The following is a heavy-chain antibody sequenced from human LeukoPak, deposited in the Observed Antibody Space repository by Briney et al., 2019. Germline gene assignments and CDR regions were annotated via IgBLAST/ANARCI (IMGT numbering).Heavy chain of an antibody. J-gene: IGHJ5*02. CDR3: ATRHSSGRNWFDP. V-gene: IGHV3-23*01. Sequence: GGSLRLSCATSGFTFSSYAMSWVRQAPGKGLEWVSAISGSGGSTYYADSVKGRFTISRDNSKNTLNLQMNSLRAEDTAVYYCATRHSSGRNWFDPWGQGTLVTVSS. CDR2: ISGSGGST. D-gene: IGHD6-19*01. CDR1: GFTFSSYA.